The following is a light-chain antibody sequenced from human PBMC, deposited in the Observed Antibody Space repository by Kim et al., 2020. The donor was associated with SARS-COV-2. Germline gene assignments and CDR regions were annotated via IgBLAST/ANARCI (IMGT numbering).Light chain of an antibody. CDR2: RNN. CDR1: SNNVGNEG. J-gene: IGLJ3*02. Sequence: QAGLTQPPSVSKGLGQDATLTCAGNSNNVGNEGALWLQQHQGHPPKLLSYRNNNRPSGISERLSASRSGNTASLTITGLQPEDEADYYCSAWDNSLSGWVLGGGTQLTVL. CDR3: SAWDNSLSGWV. V-gene: IGLV10-54*01.